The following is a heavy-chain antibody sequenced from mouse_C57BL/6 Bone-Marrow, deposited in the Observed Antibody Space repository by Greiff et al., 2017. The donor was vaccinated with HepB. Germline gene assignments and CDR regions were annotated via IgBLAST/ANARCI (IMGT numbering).Heavy chain of an antibody. D-gene: IGHD1-1*01. Sequence: QVQLQQPGTELVKPGASVKLSCKASGYTFTSYWMHWVKQRPGQGLEWIGNINPSNGGTNYNEKFKSKATLTVDKSSSTAYMQLNSLTSVDSAVYFVARGGAYYYGSSYWFSYCGQGTLVTVSA. J-gene: IGHJ3*01. CDR1: GYTFTSYW. CDR3: ARGGAYYYGSSYWFSY. CDR2: INPSNGGT. V-gene: IGHV1-53*01.